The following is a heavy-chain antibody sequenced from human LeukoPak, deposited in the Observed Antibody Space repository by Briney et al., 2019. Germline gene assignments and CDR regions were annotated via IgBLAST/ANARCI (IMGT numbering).Heavy chain of an antibody. CDR1: GGSISSSSYY. Sequence: SETLSLTCTISGGSISSSSYYWSWIRQPAERGLEWIGRIQTSGSTNYNPSLKSRVTMSVDTSKNKFSLKVNSVTAADTAVYYCARVGSGWSFDYWGQGTLVTVSS. D-gene: IGHD6-19*01. J-gene: IGHJ4*02. V-gene: IGHV4-61*02. CDR2: IQTSGST. CDR3: ARVGSGWSFDY.